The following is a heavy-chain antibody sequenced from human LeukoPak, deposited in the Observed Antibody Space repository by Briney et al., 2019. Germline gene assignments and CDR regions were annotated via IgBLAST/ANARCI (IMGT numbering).Heavy chain of an antibody. V-gene: IGHV4-59*01. D-gene: IGHD3-3*01. Sequence: SETLSLTCTVSGGSISSYYWSWIRQPPGKGLEWIGYIYYSGSTNYNPSLKSRVTISVDTSKNQFSLKLSSVTAADTAVYYCARDSSRYDFWSGSVGSMDVWGKGTTVTVSS. CDR1: GGSISSYY. CDR2: IYYSGST. CDR3: ARDSSRYDFWSGSVGSMDV. J-gene: IGHJ6*03.